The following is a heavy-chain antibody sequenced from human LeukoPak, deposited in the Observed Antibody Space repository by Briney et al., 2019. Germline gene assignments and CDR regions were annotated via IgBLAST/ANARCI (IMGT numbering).Heavy chain of an antibody. CDR2: MSGSGGST. J-gene: IGHJ4*02. CDR3: AFSTRGQWLGNFDY. D-gene: IGHD6-19*01. V-gene: IGHV3-23*01. Sequence: PGGSLRLSCAASGFTFSSDAMSWVRQAPGKGLEWVSAMSGSGGSTYYADSVKGRFTISRDNSKNTPYLQINSLSGQDTAVYYCAFSTRGQWLGNFDYWGQGTLVTVSS. CDR1: GFTFSSDA.